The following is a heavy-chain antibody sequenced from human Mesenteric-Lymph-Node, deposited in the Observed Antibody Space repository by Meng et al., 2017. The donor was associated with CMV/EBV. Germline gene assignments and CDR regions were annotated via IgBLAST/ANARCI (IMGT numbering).Heavy chain of an antibody. CDR1: GGAISSGSYY. J-gene: IGHJ4*02. D-gene: IGHD1-26*01. Sequence: SGGAISSGSYYWGWIRQPPGKGLEWIGTIFYSGNTYYNPSLKSRVTISVDTSKNQFSLRLSSVTAADTAVYYCARLYGSYYVGYFDCWGRGTLVTVSS. CDR3: ARLYGSYYVGYFDC. V-gene: IGHV4-39*07. CDR2: IFYSGNT.